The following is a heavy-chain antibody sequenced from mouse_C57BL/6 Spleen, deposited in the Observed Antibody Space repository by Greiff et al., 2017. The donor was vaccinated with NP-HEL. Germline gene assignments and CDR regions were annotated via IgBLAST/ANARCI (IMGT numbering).Heavy chain of an antibody. J-gene: IGHJ1*03. CDR2: IYPRDGST. D-gene: IGHD1-1*01. CDR3: ARAYYYGSSYHWYFDV. Sequence: VQLQQSGPELVKPGASVKLSCKASGYTFTSYDINWVKQRPGQGLEWIGWIYPRDGSTKYNEKFKGKATLTVDTSSNTAYMELHSLTSEDSAVYFCARAYYYGSSYHWYFDVWGTGTTVTVSS. CDR1: GYTFTSYD. V-gene: IGHV1-85*01.